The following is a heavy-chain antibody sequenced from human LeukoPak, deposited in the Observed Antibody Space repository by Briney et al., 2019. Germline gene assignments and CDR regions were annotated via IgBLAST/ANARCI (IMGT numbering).Heavy chain of an antibody. CDR2: IYPGDSDT. Sequence: GESLKISCKGSGYSFTNYWIGWVRQMPGKGLEWMGIIYPGDSDTRYSPSFQGQVTISADKSISTAYLQWSSLKASDTAMYYCARQSYYYDSSGYYFPFDYWGQGTLVTVSS. CDR3: ARQSYYYDSSGYYFPFDY. D-gene: IGHD3-22*01. V-gene: IGHV5-51*01. CDR1: GYSFTNYW. J-gene: IGHJ4*02.